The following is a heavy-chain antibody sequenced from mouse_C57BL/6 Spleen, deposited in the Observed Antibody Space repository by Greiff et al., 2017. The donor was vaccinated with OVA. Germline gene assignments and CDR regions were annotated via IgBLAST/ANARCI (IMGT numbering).Heavy chain of an antibody. CDR2: INPSTGGT. CDR3: AYYYGSSYGYFDV. CDR1: GYSFTGYY. V-gene: IGHV1-42*01. Sequence: EVQVVESGPELVKPGASVKISCKASGYSFTGYYMNWVKQSPEKSLEWIGEINPSTGGTTYNQKFKAKATLTVDKSSSTAYMQLKSLTSEDSAVYYCAYYYGSSYGYFDVWGTGTTVTVSS. D-gene: IGHD1-1*01. J-gene: IGHJ1*03.